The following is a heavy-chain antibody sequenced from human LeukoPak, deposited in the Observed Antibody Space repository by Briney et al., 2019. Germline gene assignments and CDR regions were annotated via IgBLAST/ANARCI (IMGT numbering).Heavy chain of an antibody. J-gene: IGHJ4*02. CDR2: INPNSGAT. CDR1: GYSFTDNF. D-gene: IGHD3-16*01. CDR3: ARDVGDFYNDNWAFDY. Sequence: ASVKVSCKASGYSFTDNFMHWLRQAPGQGLEWMGWINPNSGATNHAQRFQGRVSMTRDTSIFTAYMEWSELRSDDTAVYYCARDVGDFYNDNWAFDYWGQGTRVTVSS. V-gene: IGHV1-2*02.